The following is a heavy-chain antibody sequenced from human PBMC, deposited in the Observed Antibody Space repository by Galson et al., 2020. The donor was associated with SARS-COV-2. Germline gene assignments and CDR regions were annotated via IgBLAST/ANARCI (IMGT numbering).Heavy chain of an antibody. D-gene: IGHD5-12*01. J-gene: IGHJ4*02. V-gene: IGHV3-33*01. CDR1: GFTFSSYG. CDR2: IWYDGSNT. Sequence: GESLKISCEASGFTFSSYGMHWVRQAPGKGLEWVAVIWYDGSNTYYADSVKGRFTISRDNSKNTLYLQMNSLRAEDTAVYYCARDIPFGYDADYFDYWGQGTLVTVSS. CDR3: ARDIPFGYDADYFDY.